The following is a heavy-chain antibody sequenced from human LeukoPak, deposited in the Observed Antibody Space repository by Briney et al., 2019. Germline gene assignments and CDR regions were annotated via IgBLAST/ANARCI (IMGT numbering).Heavy chain of an antibody. CDR2: INPHGGGT. CDR3: ARQFNAYFDC. J-gene: IGHJ4*02. V-gene: IGHV1-2*02. Sequence: GASVKVSCKTSGYTFTGYYIHWVRHAPEQGLEWVGWINPHGGGTNYAQRFQGRVSMTRDTSISSAYMELSGLRSDDTAVFYCARQFNAYFDCWGQGTLVTVSS. CDR1: GYTFTGYY.